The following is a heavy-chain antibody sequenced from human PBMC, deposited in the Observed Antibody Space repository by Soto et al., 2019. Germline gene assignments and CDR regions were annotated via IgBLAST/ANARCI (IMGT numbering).Heavy chain of an antibody. D-gene: IGHD6-19*01. CDR2: ISANNGNT. CDR3: ARYDRVGGWFDP. CDR1: GYTFTSYG. V-gene: IGHV1-18*01. Sequence: QVQLVQSGAEVKKPGASVKVSCKASGYTFTSYGISWVRQAPGQGLEWRGWISANNGNTNYSPKLQGRVTMTTDTSTSTAYMELRCRNSDYTAMYDCARYDRVGGWFDPWGQGTLVTVSS. J-gene: IGHJ5*02.